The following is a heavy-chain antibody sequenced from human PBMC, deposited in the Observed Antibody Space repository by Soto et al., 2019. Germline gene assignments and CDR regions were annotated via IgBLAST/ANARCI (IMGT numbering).Heavy chain of an antibody. CDR3: ARVSGYSYGPGTY. J-gene: IGHJ4*02. V-gene: IGHV3-21*01. Sequence: GSLRLSCAASGFTFSSYSMNWVRQAPGKGLEWVSSISSSSSYIYYADSVKGRFTISRDNAKNSQYLQMNSLRAEDTAVYYCARVSGYSYGPGTYWGQGTLVTVSS. D-gene: IGHD5-18*01. CDR1: GFTFSSYS. CDR2: ISSSSSYI.